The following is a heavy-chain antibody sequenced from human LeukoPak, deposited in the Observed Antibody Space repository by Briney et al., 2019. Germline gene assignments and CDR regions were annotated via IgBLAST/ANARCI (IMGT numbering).Heavy chain of an antibody. CDR2: ISSSSSTI. Sequence: PGGSLRLSCAASGFTFNSYSMNWVRQAPGKGLEWVSYISSSSSTIYYADSVKGRFTISRDNAKNSLYLQMNSLRAEDTAVYYCAKDLKGVLTGPPDYWGQGTLVTVSS. CDR3: AKDLKGVLTGPPDY. CDR1: GFTFNSYS. V-gene: IGHV3-48*01. J-gene: IGHJ4*02. D-gene: IGHD3-9*01.